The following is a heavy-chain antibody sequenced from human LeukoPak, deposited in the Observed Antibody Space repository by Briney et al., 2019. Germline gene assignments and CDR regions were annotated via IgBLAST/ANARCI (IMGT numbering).Heavy chain of an antibody. V-gene: IGHV1-46*01. CDR1: GYTFTSYY. Sequence: ASVKVSCKASGYTFTSYYMHWVRQAPGQGLEWMGITNPSGGRTTYAQKIQGRVTMTRDTSTSTVYMELSGLRSEDTAVYYCARDSDTSGYYPLVDYWGQGTLVTVSS. CDR2: TNPSGGRT. D-gene: IGHD3-22*01. J-gene: IGHJ4*02. CDR3: ARDSDTSGYYPLVDY.